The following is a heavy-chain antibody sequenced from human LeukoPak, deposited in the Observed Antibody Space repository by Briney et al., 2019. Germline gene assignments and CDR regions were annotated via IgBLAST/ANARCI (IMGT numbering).Heavy chain of an antibody. V-gene: IGHV1-18*01. Sequence: GASVKVSCKASGYTFTSYGISWVRQAPGQGLVWMGWISAYNGNTNYAQKLQGRVTMTTDTSTSTAYMELRSLRSDDTAVYYCARGSGSGWYVGYFDYWGQGTLVTVSS. J-gene: IGHJ4*02. CDR2: ISAYNGNT. D-gene: IGHD6-19*01. CDR1: GYTFTSYG. CDR3: ARGSGSGWYVGYFDY.